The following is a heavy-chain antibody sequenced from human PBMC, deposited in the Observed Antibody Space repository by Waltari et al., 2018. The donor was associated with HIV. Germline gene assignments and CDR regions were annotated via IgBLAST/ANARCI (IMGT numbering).Heavy chain of an antibody. J-gene: IGHJ4*01. CDR1: GYTVTGYY. CDR2: INPNSGET. D-gene: IGHD4-17*01. Sequence: QVQLVQSGAEVKKPGASVKVACKASGYTVTGYYIHLVRQAPGQGLEWMGWINPNSGETESVQKSQGRLTMSRDTSITTAYIELSRLRSDDTVMYYCARILGSGDYFGRIFYFDYWGHGTLVTVSS. V-gene: IGHV1-2*02. CDR3: ARILGSGDYFGRIFYFDY.